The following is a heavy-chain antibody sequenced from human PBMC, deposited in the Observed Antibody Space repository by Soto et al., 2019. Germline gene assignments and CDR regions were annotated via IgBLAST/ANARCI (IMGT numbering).Heavy chain of an antibody. CDR3: ARGRRTTVTHDY. Sequence: PSETLSLTCAVYGGSFSGYYWSWIRQPPGKGLEWIGEINHSGSTNYNPSLKSRVTISVDTSKNQFSLKLSSVTAADTAVYYCARGRRTTVTHDYWSQGTLVTVSS. D-gene: IGHD4-17*01. CDR1: GGSFSGYY. CDR2: INHSGST. V-gene: IGHV4-34*01. J-gene: IGHJ4*02.